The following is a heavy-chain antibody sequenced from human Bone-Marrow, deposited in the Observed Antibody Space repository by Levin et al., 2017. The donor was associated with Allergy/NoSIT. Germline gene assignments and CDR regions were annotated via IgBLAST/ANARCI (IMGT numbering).Heavy chain of an antibody. V-gene: IGHV3-23*01. CDR1: GFTFSGDG. D-gene: IGHD2-2*01. CDR3: AKDTPALSAGPYFDY. J-gene: IGHJ4*02. Sequence: PGGSLRLSCEASGFTFSGDGMSWVRQAPGKGLEWVSGISGSGGSTYYADSVKGRFTISRDNSKNTLYLQMNSLRAEDTAVYYCAKDTPALSAGPYFDYWGQGTLVTVSS. CDR2: ISGSGGST.